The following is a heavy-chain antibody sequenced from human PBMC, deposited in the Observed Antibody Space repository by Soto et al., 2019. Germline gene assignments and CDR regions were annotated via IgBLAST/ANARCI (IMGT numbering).Heavy chain of an antibody. J-gene: IGHJ4*02. CDR3: ARDGVSIAARPGDY. V-gene: IGHV3-11*01. Sequence: GGSLRLSCAASGFAFSDYYMSWIRQAPGKGLEWVSYISSSGSTIYYADSVKGRFTISRDNAKNSLYLQMNSLRAEDTAAYYCARDGVSIAARPGDYWGQGTLVTVSS. D-gene: IGHD6-6*01. CDR1: GFAFSDYY. CDR2: ISSSGSTI.